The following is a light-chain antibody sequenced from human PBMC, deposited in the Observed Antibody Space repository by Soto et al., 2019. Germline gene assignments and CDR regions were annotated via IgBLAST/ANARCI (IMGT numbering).Light chain of an antibody. CDR3: MEGTHWPRT. Sequence: DVVMTQSPLSLPVTLGQPASISCRSSQSLVYSDGNSYLTWFQQRPGQSPRRLIYKVSNRDSGVPDRFSGIGSGTDFTLEISRVEAEDVGIYYCMEGTHWPRTFGQGTKVEIK. J-gene: IGKJ1*01. CDR2: KVS. CDR1: QSLVYSDGNSY. V-gene: IGKV2-30*01.